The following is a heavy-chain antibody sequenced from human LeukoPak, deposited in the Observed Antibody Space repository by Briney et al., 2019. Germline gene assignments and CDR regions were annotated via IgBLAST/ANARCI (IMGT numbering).Heavy chain of an antibody. V-gene: IGHV3-23*01. CDR2: ISGSGGST. D-gene: IGHD1-26*01. Sequence: GGSLRLSCAASGFTFNTYAMSWVRQAPGKGLEWFSAISGSGGSTYYADSVKGRFTISRDNSKNTLYLQMNSLRAEDTAVYYCARGDSGVDYWGQGTLVTVSS. CDR1: GFTFNTYA. J-gene: IGHJ4*02. CDR3: ARGDSGVDY.